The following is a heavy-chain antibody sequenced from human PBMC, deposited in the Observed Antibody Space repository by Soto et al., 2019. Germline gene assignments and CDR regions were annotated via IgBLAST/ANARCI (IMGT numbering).Heavy chain of an antibody. D-gene: IGHD3-9*01. V-gene: IGHV4-39*01. CDR3: ARHDWAKPFDY. J-gene: IGHJ4*02. CDR1: GGSISSSSYY. CDR2: IYYSGST. Sequence: SETLSLTCTVSGGSISSSSYYWGWIRQPPGKGLEWIGSIYYSGSTYYNPSLKSRVTISVDTSKNQFSLKLSSVTAADTAVYYCARHDWAKPFDYWGQGTLVTVSS.